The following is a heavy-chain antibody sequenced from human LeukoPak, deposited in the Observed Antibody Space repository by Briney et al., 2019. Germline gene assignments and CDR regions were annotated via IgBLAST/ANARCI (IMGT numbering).Heavy chain of an antibody. CDR1: GASISSYY. CDR3: ARETTPNSFAP. J-gene: IGHJ5*02. V-gene: IGHV4-59*01. Sequence: PSETLSLTCTVSGASISSYYWSWIRQPPGKGLEWIGYIYYSGNTNYNPSLKSRVTISLDTSKNQFSLKLNSVTAADTAVYYCARETTPNSFAPWGQGTLVTVSS. D-gene: IGHD4-11*01. CDR2: IYYSGNT.